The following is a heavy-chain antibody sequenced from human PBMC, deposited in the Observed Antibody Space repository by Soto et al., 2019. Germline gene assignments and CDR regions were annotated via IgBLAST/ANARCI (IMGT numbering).Heavy chain of an antibody. CDR3: AITRGGSWIFDY. V-gene: IGHV6-1*01. J-gene: IGHJ4*02. CDR1: GYSVSSNSAA. CDR2: TYYRSKWYN. D-gene: IGHD2-15*01. Sequence: SHTLSLPCVISGYSVSSNSAAWNWIRQSPSRGLEWLGRTYYRSKWYNDYAVSVKSRITINPDTSKNQFSLQLNSVTPEDTAVYYCAITRGGSWIFDYWGQGTLVTVSS.